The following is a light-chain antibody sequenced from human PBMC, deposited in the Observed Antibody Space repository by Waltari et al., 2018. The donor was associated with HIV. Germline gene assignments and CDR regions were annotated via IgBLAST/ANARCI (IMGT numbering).Light chain of an antibody. CDR1: SSNIGATYG. CDR2: GNT. Sequence: QSVLTQPPSVSGAPGQGVTLSCTGSSSNIGATYGLLSYQQLPGTAPKLLIFGNTNRPSGVPDRFSGSRSGTSASLAITGLQAEDEADYYCQSYDSSLSGSVFGGGTKLTVL. CDR3: QSYDSSLSGSV. V-gene: IGLV1-40*01. J-gene: IGLJ2*01.